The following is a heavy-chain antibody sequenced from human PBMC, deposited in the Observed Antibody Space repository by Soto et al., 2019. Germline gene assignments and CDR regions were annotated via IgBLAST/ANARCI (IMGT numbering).Heavy chain of an antibody. Sequence: GGSLRLSCAASGFTFSGKTMYWVRQAPGKGLEWVALIAPDASQIYYADSMKGRFTISRDNSKNTLYLQMNSLRAEDTSLYLCATDIHATWLLNSWGQGILVTVSS. CDR1: GFTFSGKT. CDR2: IAPDASQI. D-gene: IGHD2-2*02. V-gene: IGHV3-30-3*01. CDR3: ATDIHATWLLNS. J-gene: IGHJ4*02.